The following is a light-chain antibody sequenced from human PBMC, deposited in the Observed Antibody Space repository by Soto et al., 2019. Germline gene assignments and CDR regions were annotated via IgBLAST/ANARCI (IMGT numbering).Light chain of an antibody. CDR2: GAS. CDR1: QSVSSN. Sequence: EIVMTQSPATLSVSPGERATLSCRASQSVSSNLAWYQQKPGQAPRLLIYGASTRATGIPARFSGSGSGTELTLTISSLQSEDFAVYYCQQYNNWPALTFGGGTKVGIK. CDR3: QQYNNWPALT. J-gene: IGKJ4*01. V-gene: IGKV3-15*01.